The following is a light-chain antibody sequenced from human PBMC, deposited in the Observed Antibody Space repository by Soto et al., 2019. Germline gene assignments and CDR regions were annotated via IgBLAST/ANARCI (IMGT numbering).Light chain of an antibody. J-gene: IGLJ1*01. V-gene: IGLV2-14*01. CDR2: EVS. Sequence: QSVLTQPASVSGSPGQSITISCTGTSNDVGNYNYVSWYQHHPGKAPQLIIYEVSGRPSGVSHRFSGSKSGNTASLTVSGLQPEDEGDYFCSSFASGSSLYVFGTGTKLTVL. CDR3: SSFASGSSLYV. CDR1: SNDVGNYNY.